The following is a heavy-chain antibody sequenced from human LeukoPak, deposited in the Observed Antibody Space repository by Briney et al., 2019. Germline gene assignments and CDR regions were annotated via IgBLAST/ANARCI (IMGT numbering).Heavy chain of an antibody. Sequence: QTLLLTCAISGDSVSSNSGAWNWIRQSPSRGLEWLGRTYYRSKWYNAYAVSLKSRITINPDTSKNQFSLQLNSVTPEDTAVYYCAGTAAGTVDYWGQGTLDPVSS. CDR2: TYYRSKWYN. D-gene: IGHD6-13*01. V-gene: IGHV6-1*01. J-gene: IGHJ4*02. CDR1: GDSVSSNSGA. CDR3: AGTAAGTVDY.